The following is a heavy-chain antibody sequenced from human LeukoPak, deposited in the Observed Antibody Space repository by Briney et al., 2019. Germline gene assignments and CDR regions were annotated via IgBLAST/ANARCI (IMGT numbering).Heavy chain of an antibody. CDR3: ARDFRYAGPFDY. D-gene: IGHD2-2*01. CDR2: IRSDGSNK. J-gene: IGHJ4*02. CDR1: GFTFGSYG. Sequence: PGGSLRLSCAASGFTFGSYGMHWVRQAPGKGLEWVTFIRSDGSNKYYADSVKGRFTISRDNSKNTLYLQMNTLRAEDTAVYYCARDFRYAGPFDYWGQGTLVTVSS. V-gene: IGHV3-30*02.